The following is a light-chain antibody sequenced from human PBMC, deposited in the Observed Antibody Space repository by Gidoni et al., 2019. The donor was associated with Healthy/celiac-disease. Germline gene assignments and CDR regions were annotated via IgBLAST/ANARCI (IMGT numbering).Light chain of an antibody. Sequence: DIQMTQSPSSLSASVGDRVTITCQASQDISNYLNWYQQKPGKAPKLLIYDASNLETGDPSRFSGSGSGTDFTFTISSLQPEDIATYYCQQYDNLPRSTFGPGTKVDIK. CDR3: QQYDNLPRST. V-gene: IGKV1-33*01. CDR2: DAS. J-gene: IGKJ3*01. CDR1: QDISNY.